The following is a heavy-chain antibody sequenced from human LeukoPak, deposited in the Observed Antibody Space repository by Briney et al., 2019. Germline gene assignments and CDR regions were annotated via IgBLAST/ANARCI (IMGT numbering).Heavy chain of an antibody. J-gene: IGHJ3*02. V-gene: IGHV3-7*03. CDR3: AKDRVGAIHDAFDI. CDR1: GFTFSNFW. CDR2: IKKDGSEK. Sequence: GGSLRLSCAASGFTFSNFWMNWVRQAPGKGLEWVANIKKDGSEKYYVDSVKGRFTISRDNAKNSLYLQMNSLRAEDTAVYYCAKDRVGAIHDAFDIWGQGTMVTVSS. D-gene: IGHD1-26*01.